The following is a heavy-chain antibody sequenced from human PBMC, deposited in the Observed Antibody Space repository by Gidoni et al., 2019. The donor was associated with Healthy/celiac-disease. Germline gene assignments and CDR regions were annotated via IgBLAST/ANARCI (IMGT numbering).Heavy chain of an antibody. CDR3: AKGGYGDSLGLEYFQH. CDR1: GVTLSRYA. V-gene: IGHV3-23*01. J-gene: IGHJ1*01. CDR2: IRCSGGST. D-gene: IGHD4-17*01. Sequence: EVQRLESGGGLVQPGGSLRRCCAAAGVTLSRYAMSWVRQAPGKGLEWVSAIRCSGGSTYYAASVMGRFTISRDTSTNTLYLQLNSLRAEDTAVYYCAKGGYGDSLGLEYFQHWGQGTLVTVSS.